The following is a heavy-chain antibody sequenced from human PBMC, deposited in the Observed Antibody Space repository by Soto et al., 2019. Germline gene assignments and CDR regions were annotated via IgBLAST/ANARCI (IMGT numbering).Heavy chain of an antibody. V-gene: IGHV3-30*18. CDR3: AKDYWPLPIAVAATYYFDY. CDR2: ISYDGSNK. J-gene: IGHJ4*02. D-gene: IGHD6-19*01. CDR1: GFTFSSYG. Sequence: TGGSLRLSCAASGFTFSSYGMHWVRQAPGKGLEWVAVISYDGSNKYYADSVEGRFTISRDNSKNTLYLQMNSLRAEDTAVYYCAKDYWPLPIAVAATYYFDYWGQGTLVTVSS.